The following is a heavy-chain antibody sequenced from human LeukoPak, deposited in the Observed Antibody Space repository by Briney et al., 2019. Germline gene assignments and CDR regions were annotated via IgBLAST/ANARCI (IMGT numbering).Heavy chain of an antibody. CDR1: GGTFSSYA. Sequence: GASVKVSCKASGGTFSSYAISWVREAPGQGLEWMGGIIPIFGTANYAQKFQGRVTITADESTSTAYMELSSLRSEDTAVYYCARCPGYYYYMDVWGKGTTVTISS. V-gene: IGHV1-69*13. CDR2: IIPIFGTA. CDR3: ARCPGYYYYMDV. J-gene: IGHJ6*03.